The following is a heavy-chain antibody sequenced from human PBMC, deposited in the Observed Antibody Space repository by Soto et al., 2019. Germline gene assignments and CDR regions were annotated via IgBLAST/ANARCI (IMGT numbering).Heavy chain of an antibody. CDR3: ARARPDSAGSSLGRRLDV. CDR1: GDSVTVGHHY. Sequence: QVQLQESGPGLVKPSGTLSLICIVSGDSVTVGHHYWSWIRQPPGKGLEWIGHIFFTGATNYSPSLKSRVTMSADSSKSQFSLNLTSVSAADSAIYYCARARPDSAGSSLGRRLDVWGQGTTVTVSS. CDR2: IFFTGAT. V-gene: IGHV4-61*01. J-gene: IGHJ6*02. D-gene: IGHD3-10*01.